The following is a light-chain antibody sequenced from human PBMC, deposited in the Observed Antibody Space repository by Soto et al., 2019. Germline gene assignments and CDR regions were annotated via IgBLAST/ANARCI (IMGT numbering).Light chain of an antibody. V-gene: IGKV3-15*01. CDR1: QSVTSN. Sequence: EIMMTQSPVTLSVSPGERATLSCRASQSVTSNLAWYQQKPGQAPRLLIYGASTRATGIPARFSGSGSGTEFTLTISNLQSEDFAIYYCQQFNDWPRTFGQGTKVEIK. J-gene: IGKJ1*01. CDR2: GAS. CDR3: QQFNDWPRT.